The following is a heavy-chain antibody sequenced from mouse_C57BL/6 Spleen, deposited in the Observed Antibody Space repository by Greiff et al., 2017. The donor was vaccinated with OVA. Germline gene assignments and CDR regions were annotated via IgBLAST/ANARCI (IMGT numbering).Heavy chain of an antibody. V-gene: IGHV3-1*01. D-gene: IGHD2-4*01. J-gene: IGHJ4*01. Sequence: EVKLQESGPGMVKPSQSLSLTCTVTGSSITSGYDWHWIRHFPGNTLVWMGYISYSGSTNYNPSLKSRISITPDPSKNHFFLKLTSVTTEDTATYNGAREGDYDNAYDAMDYWGKGTSDTPSS. CDR2: ISYSGST. CDR3: AREGDYDNAYDAMDY. CDR1: GSSITSGYD.